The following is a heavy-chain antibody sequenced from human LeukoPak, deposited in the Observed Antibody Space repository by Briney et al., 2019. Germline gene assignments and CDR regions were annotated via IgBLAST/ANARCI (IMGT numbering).Heavy chain of an antibody. J-gene: IGHJ3*02. CDR2: IKQDGSKI. CDR3: VREWAI. CDR1: GFTFSSYW. V-gene: IGHV3-7*03. Sequence: GGSLRLSCAASGFTFSSYWMSWVRQAPGKGLGWVANIKQDGSKIHYVDSVKGRFTISRDNAKNSLYLQMNSLRAEDTAVYYCVREWAIWGQGTMVTVSS.